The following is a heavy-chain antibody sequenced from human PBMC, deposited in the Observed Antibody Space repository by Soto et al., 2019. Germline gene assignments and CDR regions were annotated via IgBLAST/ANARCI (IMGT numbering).Heavy chain of an antibody. J-gene: IGHJ6*03. CDR3: TTGAAAVRYYDYYYMDV. CDR1: GFTFSNAW. Sequence: GGSLRLSCAASGFTFSNAWMSWVRQAPGKGLEWVGRIKSKTDGGTTDYAAPVKGRFTISRDDSKNTLYLQMNSLKTEDTAVYYCTTGAAAVRYYDYYYMDVWGKGTPVTVSS. D-gene: IGHD6-13*01. CDR2: IKSKTDGGTT. V-gene: IGHV3-15*01.